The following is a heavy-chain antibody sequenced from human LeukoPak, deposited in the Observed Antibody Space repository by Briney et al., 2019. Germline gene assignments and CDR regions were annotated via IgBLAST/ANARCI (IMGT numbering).Heavy chain of an antibody. CDR2: INPNISAT. Sequence: AAVKVSCKASGDTFTAYYMHWVRQAPGQGREWMGWINPNISATNYEQKFQGRVTMTRDTSISTAYMELSRLTSGDTAVYYCARDYGGHWFDPWGQGTLVTVSS. J-gene: IGHJ5*02. V-gene: IGHV1-2*02. CDR3: ARDYGGHWFDP. D-gene: IGHD4/OR15-4a*01. CDR1: GDTFTAYY.